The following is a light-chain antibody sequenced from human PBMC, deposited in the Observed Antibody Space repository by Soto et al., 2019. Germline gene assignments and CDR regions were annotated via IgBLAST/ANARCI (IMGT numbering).Light chain of an antibody. Sequence: EVVLTQSPGTLSLSPGERATLSCRASQRVTNNYLAWYQQKPGRAPRLLIFGAINRATGIPNRFSGSGSGTDFTLTISGLEPEDFALYFCQQYGTKPLTFGGGTKV. J-gene: IGKJ4*02. CDR2: GAI. CDR3: QQYGTKPLT. V-gene: IGKV3-20*01. CDR1: QRVTNNY.